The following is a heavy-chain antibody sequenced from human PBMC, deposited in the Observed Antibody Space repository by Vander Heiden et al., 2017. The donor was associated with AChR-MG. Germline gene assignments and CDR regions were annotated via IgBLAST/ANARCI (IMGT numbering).Heavy chain of an antibody. CDR1: GGSFSGYY. CDR3: ARGRYAYGSGSYSYYYYYGMDV. V-gene: IGHV4-34*01. CDR2: INHSGST. D-gene: IGHD3-10*01. J-gene: IGHJ6*02. Sequence: QVQLQQWGAGLLKPSETLSLTCAVYGGSFSGYYWSWIRQPPGKGLEWIGEINHSGSTNYNPSLKSRVTISVDTSKNQFSLKLSSVTAADTAVYYCARGRYAYGSGSYSYYYYYGMDVWGQGTTVTVSS.